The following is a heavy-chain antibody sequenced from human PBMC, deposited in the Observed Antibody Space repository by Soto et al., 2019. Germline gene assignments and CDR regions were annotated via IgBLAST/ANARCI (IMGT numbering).Heavy chain of an antibody. V-gene: IGHV3-74*01. J-gene: IGHJ6*02. Sequence: GGPLRLSCAASGFTFSPFWMHWVRQVPGKGPVWVSRINSDGNSTSYADSVKGRFTISRDNAKNTLYLQMSSLRAEDTAVYYCAKGGVIVARSDYHGMDVWGQGTTVTVSS. CDR2: INSDGNST. CDR3: AKGGVIVARSDYHGMDV. CDR1: GFTFSPFW. D-gene: IGHD5-12*01.